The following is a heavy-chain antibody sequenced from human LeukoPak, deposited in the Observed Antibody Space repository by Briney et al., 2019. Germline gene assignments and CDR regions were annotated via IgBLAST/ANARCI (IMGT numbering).Heavy chain of an antibody. CDR3: ARDVVVTASDY. J-gene: IGHJ4*02. Sequence: GGSLRLSCAASGFTFSSYWMHWVRQAPGKGLVWVSRINSDGSTTTYADSVKGRFTISRDNAKNTLYLQMNSLRAEDTAVYYCARDVVVTASDYWGQGTLVTVSS. CDR2: INSDGSTT. V-gene: IGHV3-74*01. CDR1: GFTFSSYW. D-gene: IGHD2-21*02.